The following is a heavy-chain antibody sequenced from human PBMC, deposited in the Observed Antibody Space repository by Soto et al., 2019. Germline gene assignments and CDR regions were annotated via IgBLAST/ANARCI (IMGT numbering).Heavy chain of an antibody. D-gene: IGHD3-10*01. CDR3: ANESTKGGSYSDY. V-gene: IGHV3-30*18. CDR1: GFTFSSHG. J-gene: IGHJ4*02. Sequence: QVQLVESGGNVVQPGRSLTLSCVASGFTFSSHGMHWVRQAPGKGLEWVAVISFDGSNKWYADSVRGRFTISRDNSKSTVYLQMNSLRGDETAMYYWANESTKGGSYSDYWGQGTLVTVSS. CDR2: ISFDGSNK.